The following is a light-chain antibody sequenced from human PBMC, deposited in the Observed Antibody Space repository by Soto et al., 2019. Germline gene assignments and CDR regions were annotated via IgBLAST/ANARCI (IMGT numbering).Light chain of an antibody. V-gene: IGKV3-15*01. CDR2: GAS. CDR1: QSVSSN. J-gene: IGKJ2*01. CDR3: QQYNNLYT. Sequence: EVVMTQSPATLSVSPGERATLSCRASQSVSSNLAWYQQKPGQAPRLLMYGASTRGADIPARFSGSGSGTEFTLTISSLQSEEFAVYYCQQYNNLYTFGQGTKLEIK.